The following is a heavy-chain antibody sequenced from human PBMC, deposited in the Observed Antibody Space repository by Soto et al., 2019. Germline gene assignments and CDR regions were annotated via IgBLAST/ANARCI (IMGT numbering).Heavy chain of an antibody. CDR3: ARGPVDTAMVGNY. CDR2: IHPSGQPI. J-gene: IGHJ4*02. Sequence: GGSLRLSCAASGFTFSTSEMYWVRQAPGKWLEWVSYIHPSGQPIFYADSVKGRFTISRDNAKNSLYLQMSSLRAEDSAVYYCARGPVDTAMVGNYWGQGTLVTV. V-gene: IGHV3-48*03. CDR1: GFTFSTSE. D-gene: IGHD5-18*01.